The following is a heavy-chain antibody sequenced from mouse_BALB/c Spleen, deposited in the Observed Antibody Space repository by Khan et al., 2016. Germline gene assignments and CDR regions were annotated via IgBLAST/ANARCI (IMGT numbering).Heavy chain of an antibody. CDR1: GYSITSDYA. CDR3: ARSGKMITSWFAY. CDR2: ISYSAST. J-gene: IGHJ3*01. V-gene: IGHV3-2*02. Sequence: EVQLQESGPGLVKPSQSLSLTCTVTGYSITSDYAWNWIRQFPGNKLEWMGYISYSASTSYNPSLKSRISITRDTSKNQFFLQLNSVTTEDTAIYYCARSGKMITSWFAYWGQGTLVTVSA. D-gene: IGHD2-4*01.